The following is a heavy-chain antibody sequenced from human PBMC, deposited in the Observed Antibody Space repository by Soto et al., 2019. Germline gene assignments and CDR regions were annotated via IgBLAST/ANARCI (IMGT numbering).Heavy chain of an antibody. CDR3: AREYIVTTQVHYAMDV. J-gene: IGHJ6*01. CDR2: INTYNGNI. V-gene: IGHV1-18*01. D-gene: IGHD5-12*01. CDR1: GYTFTSYG. Sequence: QVQLVQSGGELKKTGASVRVSCKASGYTFTSYGISWVRQAPGQGLEWMGWINTYNGNINYAEKFQDRVTMTTDTSTSTVYMGLRSLRSDDTAVYYCAREYIVTTQVHYAMDVW.